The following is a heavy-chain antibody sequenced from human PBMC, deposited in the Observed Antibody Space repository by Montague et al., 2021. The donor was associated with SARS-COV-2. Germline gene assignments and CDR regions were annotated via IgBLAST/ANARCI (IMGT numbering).Heavy chain of an antibody. Sequence: SETLSLTCNVSGGSINSYSWSWIRQPPGKGLEWIANFHYSGRSDHNPSLESRVTISVDTSKNQISLRMSSVTAADTAVYYCARDGEPYYGGFQKSTWYFDYWGPGTLVTVSS. CDR1: GGSINSYS. V-gene: IGHV4-59*12. D-gene: IGHD4-23*01. CDR3: ARDGEPYYGGFQKSTWYFDY. CDR2: FHYSGRS. J-gene: IGHJ4*02.